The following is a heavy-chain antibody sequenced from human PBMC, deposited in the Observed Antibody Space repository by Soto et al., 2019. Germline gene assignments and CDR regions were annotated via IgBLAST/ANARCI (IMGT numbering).Heavy chain of an antibody. CDR2: ISAYNGNT. CDR1: GYTFTSYG. CDR3: ASSYCISTSCPPYYGMDA. D-gene: IGHD2-2*01. J-gene: IGHJ6*02. Sequence: ASVKVSCKASGYTFTSYGISWVRQAPGQGLEWMGWISAYNGNTKYAQKLQGRVTMTTDTSTSTAYMELRSLRSEDTAVYYCASSYCISTSCPPYYGMDAWGQGTTVTVSS. V-gene: IGHV1-18*01.